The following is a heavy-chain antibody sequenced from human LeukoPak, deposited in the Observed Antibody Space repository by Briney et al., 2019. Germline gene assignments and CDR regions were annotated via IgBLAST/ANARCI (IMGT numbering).Heavy chain of an antibody. J-gene: IGHJ4*02. D-gene: IGHD5-12*01. Sequence: SETLSLTCAVYGGSFSDYSWSWIRQPPGKGLEWIGEIDHSGSTNYNPSLKGRVTISVDTSKNQFSLKLSSVTAADTAVYYCATRLPTDYWGQGTLVTVSS. V-gene: IGHV4-34*01. CDR2: IDHSGST. CDR1: GGSFSDYS. CDR3: ATRLPTDY.